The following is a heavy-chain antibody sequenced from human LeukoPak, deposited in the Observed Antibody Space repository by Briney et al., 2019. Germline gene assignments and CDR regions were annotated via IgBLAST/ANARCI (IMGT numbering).Heavy chain of an antibody. V-gene: IGHV1-69*05. J-gene: IGHJ4*02. CDR1: GGTFSSYA. D-gene: IGHD1-26*01. CDR2: IIPIFGTA. CDR3: ASGPGGGSYSRFDY. Sequence: SCKASGGTFSSYAISWVRQAPGQGLAWMGGIIPIFGTANYAQKFQGRVTITTDESTSTAYMELSSLRSEDTAVYYCASGPGGGSYSRFDYWGQGTLVTVSS.